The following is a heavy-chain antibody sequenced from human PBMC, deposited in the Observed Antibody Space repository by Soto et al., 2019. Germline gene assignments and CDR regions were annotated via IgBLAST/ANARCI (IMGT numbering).Heavy chain of an antibody. Sequence: PSETLSLTCTVSGVSVSSGTYYWNWIRQHPGKGLEWIGYIYDSGSTHYNPSLKSRVTISVDTSKNQFSLKLSSVTAADTAVYYCAREEVAYYGSGGYNWFVPWGQGTLVTVSS. D-gene: IGHD3-10*01. J-gene: IGHJ5*02. V-gene: IGHV4-31*03. CDR3: AREEVAYYGSGGYNWFVP. CDR1: GVSVSSGTYY. CDR2: IYDSGST.